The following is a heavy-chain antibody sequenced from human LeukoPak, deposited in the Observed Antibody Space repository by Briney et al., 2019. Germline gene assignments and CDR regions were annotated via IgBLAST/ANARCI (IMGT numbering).Heavy chain of an antibody. CDR3: ARGPWLRLPRPILYFDY. Sequence: GRSLRLSCAASGFTFSSYGMHWVRQAPGKGLEWVAVISYDGSNKYYADSVKGRFTISRDNAKNSLYLQMNSLRAEDTAVYYCARGPWLRLPRPILYFDYWGQGTLVTVSS. V-gene: IGHV3-30*03. CDR1: GFTFSSYG. D-gene: IGHD5-12*01. J-gene: IGHJ4*02. CDR2: ISYDGSNK.